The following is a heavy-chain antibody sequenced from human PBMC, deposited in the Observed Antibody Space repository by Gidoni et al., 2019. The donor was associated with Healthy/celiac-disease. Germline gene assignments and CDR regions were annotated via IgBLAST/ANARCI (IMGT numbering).Heavy chain of an antibody. D-gene: IGHD3-22*01. CDR2: IDPSDSYT. CDR3: ARRGSSGYYLDYYYGMDV. CDR1: GYSFTSYW. Sequence: EVQLVQSGAEVKKPGESLRISCKGSGYSFTSYWISWVRQMPGKGLEWMGRIDPSDSYTNYSPSFQGHVTISADKSISTAYLQWSSLKASDTAMYYCARRGSSGYYLDYYYGMDVWGQGTTVTVSS. J-gene: IGHJ6*02. V-gene: IGHV5-10-1*03.